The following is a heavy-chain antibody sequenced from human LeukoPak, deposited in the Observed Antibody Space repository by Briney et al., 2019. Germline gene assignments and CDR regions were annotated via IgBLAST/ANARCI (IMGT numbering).Heavy chain of an antibody. D-gene: IGHD1-26*01. V-gene: IGHV3-30*18. CDR2: ISYDGSTI. CDR1: GFTFSSYG. J-gene: IGHJ4*02. CDR3: AKGVGSTGSYFDY. Sequence: QAGGSLRLSCAASGFTFSSYGIHWVRQAPGKGLEWVAVISYDGSTIYYADSVKGRFTISRDNSKDTLYLQMNSLRADDTAVYYCAKGVGSTGSYFDYWGQGTLVTVSS.